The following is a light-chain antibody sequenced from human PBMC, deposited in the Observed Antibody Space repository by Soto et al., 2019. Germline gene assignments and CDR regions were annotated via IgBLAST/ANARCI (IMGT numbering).Light chain of an antibody. Sequence: QSALTQPASVSGSPGQSITISCTGTSSDFGSYNLVSWYQQHPGKAPKLMIYEDSKRPSGVSNRFSGSQSGNTASLTISGLQAEDDADYYCCSYAGSSTYVFGTGTKVTV. CDR2: EDS. V-gene: IGLV2-23*01. CDR1: SSDFGSYNL. J-gene: IGLJ1*01. CDR3: CSYAGSSTYV.